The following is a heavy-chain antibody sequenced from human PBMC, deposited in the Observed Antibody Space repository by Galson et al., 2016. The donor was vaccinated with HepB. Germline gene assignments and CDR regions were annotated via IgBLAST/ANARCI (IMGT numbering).Heavy chain of an antibody. V-gene: IGHV1-24*01. CDR3: ATGEQLERRPDMRTPLPHFDP. CDR1: GYTLTESS. CDR2: FDPEDGET. J-gene: IGHJ5*02. D-gene: IGHD1-1*01. Sequence: SVKVSCKVSGYTLTESSMHWVRQAPGKGLEWMGGFDPEDGETIYAQKFQGRVTMTEDTSTDTAYMELSSLRSEDTAVYYCATGEQLERRPDMRTPLPHFDPGGQGTLVTVSS.